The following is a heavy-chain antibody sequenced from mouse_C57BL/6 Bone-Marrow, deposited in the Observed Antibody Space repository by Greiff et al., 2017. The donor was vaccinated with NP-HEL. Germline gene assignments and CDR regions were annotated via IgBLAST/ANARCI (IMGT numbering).Heavy chain of an antibody. CDR1: GFTFSSYG. J-gene: IGHJ4*01. CDR3: ARPGDPHYAMDY. CDR2: ISSGGSYT. Sequence: EVMLVESGGDLVKPGGSLKLSCAASGFTFSSYGMSWVRQTPDKRLEWVATISSGGSYTYYPDSVKGRFTISRDNAKNTLYLQMSSLKSEDTAMYYCARPGDPHYAMDYWGQGTAVTVSS. V-gene: IGHV5-6*01.